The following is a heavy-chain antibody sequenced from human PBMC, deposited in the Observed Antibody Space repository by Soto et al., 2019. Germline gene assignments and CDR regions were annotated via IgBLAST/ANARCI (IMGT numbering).Heavy chain of an antibody. Sequence: QVQLVQSGAEVKKPGASVKVSCKASGYTFTSYYMHWVRQAPGQGLEWMGIINPSGGSTSYAQKFKGRVTMTRDTSTSTVYMELSSLRSEDTAVYYCARDGSTVVTQGRFYPWGQGTLVTVSS. V-gene: IGHV1-46*01. J-gene: IGHJ5*02. CDR2: INPSGGST. D-gene: IGHD2-15*01. CDR1: GYTFTSYY. CDR3: ARDGSTVVTQGRFYP.